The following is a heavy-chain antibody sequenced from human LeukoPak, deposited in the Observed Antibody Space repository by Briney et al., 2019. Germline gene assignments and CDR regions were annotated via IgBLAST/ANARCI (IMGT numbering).Heavy chain of an antibody. V-gene: IGHV3-48*03. CDR3: ARERDGYNDY. Sequence: AGGSLRLSCAASGFTFSSYEMNWVRQAPGKWLEWVSYISSSGSTIYYADSVKGRFTISRDNAKNSLYLQMNSLRAEDTAVYYCARERDGYNDYWGQGTLVTVSS. J-gene: IGHJ4*02. D-gene: IGHD5-24*01. CDR2: ISSSGSTI. CDR1: GFTFSSYE.